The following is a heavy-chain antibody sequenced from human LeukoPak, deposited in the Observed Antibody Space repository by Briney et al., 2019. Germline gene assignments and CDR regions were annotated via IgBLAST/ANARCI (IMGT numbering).Heavy chain of an antibody. D-gene: IGHD5-12*01. CDR1: GYTFSSYN. CDR3: ARDYSGYVNWFDP. V-gene: IGHV1-46*01. CDR2: INPSGGST. J-gene: IGHJ5*02. Sequence: GASVKVSCKASGYTFSSYNMHWVRQAPGQGLEWMGIINPSGGSTGFAQKFQGRVTMTRDTSTSTVYMELSSLRSEDTAVYYCARDYSGYVNWFDPWGQGTLVTVSS.